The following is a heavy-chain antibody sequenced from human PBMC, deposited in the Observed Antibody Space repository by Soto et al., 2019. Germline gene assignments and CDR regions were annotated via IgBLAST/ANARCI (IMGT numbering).Heavy chain of an antibody. D-gene: IGHD1-20*01. Sequence: SETLSLTCTVSGGSISSYYWSWIRQPPGKRLEWIGYIYYSGSTNYNPSLKSRVTISVDTSKNQFSLKLSSVTAADTAVYYCARDPRGALTADGYFNGMDVWGQGTTVTVSS. J-gene: IGHJ6*02. V-gene: IGHV4-59*01. CDR2: IYYSGST. CDR1: GGSISSYY. CDR3: ARDPRGALTADGYFNGMDV.